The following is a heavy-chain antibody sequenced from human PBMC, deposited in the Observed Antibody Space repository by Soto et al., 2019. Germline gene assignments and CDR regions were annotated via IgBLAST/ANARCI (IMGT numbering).Heavy chain of an antibody. CDR2: INHSGST. J-gene: IGHJ5*02. CDR3: ARGRSGYSYGYRWFDP. V-gene: IGHV4-34*01. CDR1: GGSFSGYY. Sequence: SETLSLTCAVYGGSFSGYYWSWIRQPPGKGLEWIGEINHSGSTNYNPSLKSRVTISVDTSKNQFSLKLSSVTAADTAVYHCARGRSGYSYGYRWFDPWGQGTLVTVSS. D-gene: IGHD5-18*01.